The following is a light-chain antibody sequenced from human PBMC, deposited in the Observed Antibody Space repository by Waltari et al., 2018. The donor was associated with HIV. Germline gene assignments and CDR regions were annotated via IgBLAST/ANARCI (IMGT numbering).Light chain of an antibody. CDR2: VKN. V-gene: IGLV3-19*01. J-gene: IGLJ2*01. CDR3: NSRDSSGNHLV. CDR1: SLRSYY. Sequence: SSELTQDPAVSVALGQTVRITCQGDSLRSYYASWYQQKPGQAPVLVIYVKNNRPSGIPDRFSGSSSGKTASLTITGAQAEDEADYYCNSRDSSGNHLVFGGGTKLTVL.